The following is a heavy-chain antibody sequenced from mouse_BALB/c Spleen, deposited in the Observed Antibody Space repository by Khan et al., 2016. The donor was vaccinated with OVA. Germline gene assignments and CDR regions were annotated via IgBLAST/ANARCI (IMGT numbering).Heavy chain of an antibody. J-gene: IGHJ3*01. CDR2: MSSGGDYT. V-gene: IGHV5-6*01. Sequence: EVELVESGGDLVKPGGSLKLSCAASGFTFSSYSMSWVRQIPDKRLEWVATMSSGGDYTYYSDSVKGRFTISRDNAKNTLYLQMSSLKSEDTAMYYCASHLTGSFAYWDQGTLVTVSA. D-gene: IGHD4-1*01. CDR1: GFTFSSYS. CDR3: ASHLTGSFAY.